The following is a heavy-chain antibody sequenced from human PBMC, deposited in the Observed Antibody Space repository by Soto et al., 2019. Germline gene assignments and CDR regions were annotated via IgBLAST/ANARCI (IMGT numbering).Heavy chain of an antibody. D-gene: IGHD6-19*01. V-gene: IGHV3-23*01. J-gene: IGHJ4*02. Sequence: EVQLLESGGGLVQPGGSLRLSCAASGFTFSSYAMSWVRQAPGKGLEWVSAISGSGGGTYYADSVKGRFTISRDNSKNTLYLQMNSLRAEDTAVYYCAKDPGASSDWHGGLYWGQGTLVNVSS. CDR2: ISGSGGGT. CDR1: GFTFSSYA. CDR3: AKDPGASSDWHGGLY.